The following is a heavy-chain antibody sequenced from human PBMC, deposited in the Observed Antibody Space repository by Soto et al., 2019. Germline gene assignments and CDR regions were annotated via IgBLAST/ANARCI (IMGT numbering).Heavy chain of an antibody. CDR1: GFTFTSSA. CDR3: AADWYSGSYYYYYGMDV. V-gene: IGHV1-58*01. CDR2: IVVGSGNT. D-gene: IGHD1-26*01. Sequence: QMQLVQSGPEVKKPGTSVKVSCKASGFTFTSSAVPWVRQARGQRLEWIGWIVVGSGNTNYAQKFQERVTITRDVSTSTAYMELSSLRSEDTAVYYCAADWYSGSYYYYYGMDVWGQGTTVTVSS. J-gene: IGHJ6*02.